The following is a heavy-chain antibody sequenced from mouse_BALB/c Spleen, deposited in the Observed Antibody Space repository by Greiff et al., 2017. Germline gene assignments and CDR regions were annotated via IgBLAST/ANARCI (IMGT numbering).Heavy chain of an antibody. CDR3: ARRYYGSSYVPSAMDY. J-gene: IGHJ4*01. Sequence: QVQLKQPGAELVKPGASVKLSCKASGYTFTSYWMHWVKQRPGQGLEWIGEINPSNGRTNYNEKFKSKATLTVDKSSSTAYMQLSSLTSEDSAVYYCARRYYGSSYVPSAMDYWGQGTSVTVSS. CDR2: INPSNGRT. D-gene: IGHD1-1*01. CDR1: GYTFTSYW. V-gene: IGHV1S81*02.